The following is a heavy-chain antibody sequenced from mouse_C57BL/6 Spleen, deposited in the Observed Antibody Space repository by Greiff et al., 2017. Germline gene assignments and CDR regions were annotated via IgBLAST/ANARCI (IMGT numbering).Heavy chain of an antibody. CDR2: INPSTGGT. CDR3: ARGTTGPLDY. V-gene: IGHV1-42*01. D-gene: IGHD1-1*01. CDR1: GYSFTGYY. Sequence: EVQLQQSGPELVKPGASVKISCKASGYSFTGYYMNWVKQSPEKSLEWIGEINPSTGGTTYNQKFKAKATLTVDKSSSTAYMQLKSLTSEDSAVYYCARGTTGPLDYWGQGTTLTVSS. J-gene: IGHJ2*01.